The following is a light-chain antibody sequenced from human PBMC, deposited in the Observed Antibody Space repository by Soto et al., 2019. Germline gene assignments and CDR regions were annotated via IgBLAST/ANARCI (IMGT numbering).Light chain of an antibody. V-gene: IGLV3-9*01. CDR2: RDS. J-gene: IGLJ2*01. CDR3: QVWDSSTVV. Sequence: SYELTQPLSVSVALGQTARITCGGNNIGSKNVHWYQQKPGQAPVLVIYRDSNRPSGIPEGFSGSNSGNTATLTIRRAQAGYEADYYCQVWDSSTVVFGGGTKVTVL. CDR1: NIGSKN.